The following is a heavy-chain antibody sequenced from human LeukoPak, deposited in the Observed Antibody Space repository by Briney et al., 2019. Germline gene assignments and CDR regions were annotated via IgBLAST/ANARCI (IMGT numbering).Heavy chain of an antibody. CDR2: ISSSSSYI. Sequence: PGGALRLSCAASGFTFSSYSMNWVRQAPGKGLEWVSSISSSSSYIYYADSVKGRFTISRDNAKNSLYLQMNSLRAEDTAVYYCVRDHPWGEWLPLGQGTLVTVSS. J-gene: IGHJ5*02. CDR1: GFTFSSYS. D-gene: IGHD3-3*01. CDR3: VRDHPWGEWLP. V-gene: IGHV3-21*01.